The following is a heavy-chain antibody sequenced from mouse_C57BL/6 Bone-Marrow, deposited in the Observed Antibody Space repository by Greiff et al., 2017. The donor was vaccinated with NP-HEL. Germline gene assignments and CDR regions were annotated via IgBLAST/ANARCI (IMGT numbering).Heavy chain of an antibody. J-gene: IGHJ2*01. CDR1: GYSITSGYY. D-gene: IGHD1-1*01. CDR3: AREGGSSYGYFDY. CDR2: ISYDGSN. Sequence: EVQLQQSGPGLVKPSQSLSLTCSVTGYSITSGYYWNWIRQFPGNKLEWMGYISYDGSNNYNPSLKNRISITRDTSKNQFFLKLNSVTTEDTATYYCAREGGSSYGYFDYWGQGTTLTVSS. V-gene: IGHV3-6*01.